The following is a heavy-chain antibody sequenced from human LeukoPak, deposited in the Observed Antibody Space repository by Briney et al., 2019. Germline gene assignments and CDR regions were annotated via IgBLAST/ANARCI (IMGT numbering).Heavy chain of an antibody. Sequence: GGSLRLSCAASGFTFSNYWMRWVRQAPGKGLEWVANIKEDGSEQHYEDSVKGRFTISRDNAKNSLYLQMNSLRGEDTALYYCAGERIATASAGDYWGQGTLVTVSS. CDR1: GFTFSNYW. D-gene: IGHD6-13*01. V-gene: IGHV3-7*01. J-gene: IGHJ4*02. CDR3: AGERIATASAGDY. CDR2: IKEDGSEQ.